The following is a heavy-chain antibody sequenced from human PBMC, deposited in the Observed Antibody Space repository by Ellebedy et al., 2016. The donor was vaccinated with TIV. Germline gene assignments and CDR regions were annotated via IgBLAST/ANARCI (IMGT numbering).Heavy chain of an antibody. CDR1: GFSLSNARMG. CDR2: IFSNDEK. CDR3: ARIDLVRGVIIFDY. Sequence: SGPTLVKPTETLTLTCTVSGFSLSNARMGVSWIRQPPGKALEWLAHIFSNDEKSYSTSLKSRLTISKDTSKSQVVLTMTNMDPVDTATYYCARIDLVRGVIIFDYWGQGTLVTVSS. J-gene: IGHJ4*02. D-gene: IGHD3-10*01. V-gene: IGHV2-26*01.